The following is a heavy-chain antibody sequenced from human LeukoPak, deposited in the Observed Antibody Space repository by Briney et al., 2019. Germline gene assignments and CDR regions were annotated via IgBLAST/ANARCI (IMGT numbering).Heavy chain of an antibody. D-gene: IGHD6-19*01. CDR3: GKTTTGYSSGRYPGWPVDY. V-gene: IGHV3-23*01. CDR1: GFTFNNYA. J-gene: IGHJ4*02. CDR2: IFGSGGSA. Sequence: GGSLRLSCVASGFTFNNYAMSWVRQAPGKGLEGVSGIFGSGGSAHYADSVKGRFTISRENSKSTVYLQINSLRAEDTAVYYCGKTTTGYSSGRYPGWPVDYWGQGSLVTVSS.